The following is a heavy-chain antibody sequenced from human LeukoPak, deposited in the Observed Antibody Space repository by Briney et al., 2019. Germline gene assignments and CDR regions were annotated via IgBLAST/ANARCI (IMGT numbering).Heavy chain of an antibody. CDR3: EKPYYSDSSGYHYSSFED. CDR1: GFSIYTYA. CDR2: ISGSGGGT. D-gene: IGHD3-22*01. J-gene: IGHJ4*02. Sequence: GGSLRLSCAASGFSIYTYAMSWVRQAPGKGLEWVSVISGSGGGTYYADPVKGRFTISRANPKNTLYLQMHSLRPEDTAVYYCEKPYYSDSSGYHYSSFEDWGQGTLVTVSS. V-gene: IGHV3-23*01.